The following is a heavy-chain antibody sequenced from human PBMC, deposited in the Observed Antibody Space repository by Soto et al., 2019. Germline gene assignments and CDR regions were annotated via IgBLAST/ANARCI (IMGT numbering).Heavy chain of an antibody. CDR3: ARGHPRYYDFWSGYHANWFDP. Sequence: PETLSLTCAVYGGSFRGYHWSCIRQPPGKGLEWIGENNQNRRTNYNPSLKSRVTISVDTSKNQFSLKLSSVTAADTAVYYCARGHPRYYDFWSGYHANWFDPWGQGTLVTVS. V-gene: IGHV4-34*01. CDR2: NNQNRRT. CDR1: GGSFRGYH. D-gene: IGHD3-3*01. J-gene: IGHJ5*02.